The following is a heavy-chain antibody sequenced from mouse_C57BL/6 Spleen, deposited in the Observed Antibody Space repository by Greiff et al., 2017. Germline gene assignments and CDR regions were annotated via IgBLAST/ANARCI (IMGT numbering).Heavy chain of an antibody. J-gene: IGHJ4*01. Sequence: LVKPGASVKISCKASGYTFTDYYMNWVKQSHGKSLEWIGDINPNNGGTSYNQKFKGKATLTVDNSSSTAYMELRSLTSEDSAVYYCARGDGAMDYWGQGTSVTVSS. D-gene: IGHD3-3*01. CDR1: GYTFTDYY. V-gene: IGHV1-26*01. CDR3: ARGDGAMDY. CDR2: INPNNGGT.